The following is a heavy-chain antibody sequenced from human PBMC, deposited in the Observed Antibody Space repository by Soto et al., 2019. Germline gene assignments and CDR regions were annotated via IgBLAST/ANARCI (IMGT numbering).Heavy chain of an antibody. D-gene: IGHD5-12*01. CDR3: ARGGTIAVTTIGDY. V-gene: IGHV3-48*02. CDR1: GFTFRSYN. CDR2: ISSSSSTI. Sequence: GGFLRLSCAASGFTFRSYNMNWVRQAPGKGLDWLSYISSSSSTIYYADSVKGRFTISRDNAKNSLYLQMNSLRDDDTAMYYCARGGTIAVTTIGDYWGQGTLVTVSS. J-gene: IGHJ4*01.